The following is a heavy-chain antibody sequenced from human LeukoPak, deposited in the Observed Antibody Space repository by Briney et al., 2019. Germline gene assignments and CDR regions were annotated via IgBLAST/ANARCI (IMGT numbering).Heavy chain of an antibody. D-gene: IGHD3-22*01. J-gene: IGHJ4*02. CDR2: ISAYNGNT. V-gene: IGHV1-18*01. Sequence: GASVKVSCKASGGTFSSYAISWVRQAPGQGLERMGWISAYNGNTNYAQKLQGRVTMTTDTSTSTAYMELRSLRSDDTAVYYCARVLDYYDSKYYFDYWGQGTLVTVSS. CDR3: ARVLDYYDSKYYFDY. CDR1: GGTFSSYA.